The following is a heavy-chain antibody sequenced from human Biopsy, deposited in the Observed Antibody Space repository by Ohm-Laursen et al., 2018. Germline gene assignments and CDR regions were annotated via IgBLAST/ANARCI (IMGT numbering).Heavy chain of an antibody. J-gene: IGHJ4*02. CDR1: GFTFSSHA. D-gene: IGHD3-10*01. CDR3: TRAEAGSGSLLYFDY. Sequence: GSLRLSCAAPGFTFSSHAMAWVRQAPGKGLEWVSGIRDSGDSAYYADSVKGRFTISRDNAKNTVFLQMNSLRAEDTAVYYCTRAEAGSGSLLYFDYWGQGTLVTVSS. CDR2: IRDSGDSA. V-gene: IGHV3-23*01.